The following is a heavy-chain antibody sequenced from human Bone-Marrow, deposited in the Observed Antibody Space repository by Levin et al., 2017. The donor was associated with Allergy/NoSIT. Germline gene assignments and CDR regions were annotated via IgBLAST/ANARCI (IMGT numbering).Heavy chain of an antibody. D-gene: IGHD5-24*01. V-gene: IGHV3-30-3*01. CDR2: ISYDGTKK. J-gene: IGHJ4*02. CDR1: GFTFSNYP. CDR3: ARDWDVEMATIVGY. Sequence: SGGSLRLSCAASGFTFSNYPMHWVRQAPGKGLEWVAFISYDGTKKYYADSVKGRFTISRDNSKNTLYLQMNSLRAEDTAVYYCARDWDVEMATIVGYWGQGTLVTVSS.